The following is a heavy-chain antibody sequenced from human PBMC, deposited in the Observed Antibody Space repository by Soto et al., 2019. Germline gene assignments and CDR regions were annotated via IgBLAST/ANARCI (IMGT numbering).Heavy chain of an antibody. J-gene: IGHJ4*02. CDR2: IYYRGST. V-gene: IGHV4-59*01. CDR3: ARVVATTRGYYFGY. CDR1: GGSISSYN. D-gene: IGHD1-26*01. Sequence: PSETLSLTCTVSGGSISSYNYSWIRMPPGKGLEWIGYIYYRGSTNYNPSLQRRVTISVDTSKNQFSLKLSSVTAADTAVYYCARVVATTRGYYFGYWGQGALVTVSS.